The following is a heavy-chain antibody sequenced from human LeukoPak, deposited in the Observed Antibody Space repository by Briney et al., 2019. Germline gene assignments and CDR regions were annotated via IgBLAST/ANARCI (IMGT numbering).Heavy chain of an antibody. CDR3: ATQGLLDAFDI. J-gene: IGHJ3*02. V-gene: IGHV3-15*01. D-gene: IGHD3-22*01. CDR1: GFTFSDAW. CDR2: IKSRADGGTP. Sequence: PGGSLRLSCAASGFTFSDAWMIWVRQAPGQGLEWVGRIKSRADGGTPDYAAPVTGTITTSRDDSNGTMFLKINSLTTEDTAVYYCATQGLLDAFDIWGQGTMVIVSS.